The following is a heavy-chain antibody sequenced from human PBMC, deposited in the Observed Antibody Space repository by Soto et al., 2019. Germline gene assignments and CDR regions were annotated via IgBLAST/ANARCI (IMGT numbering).Heavy chain of an antibody. CDR3: ARVDDYYGSSGYYY. CDR2: ISAYNGNT. D-gene: IGHD3-22*01. V-gene: IGHV1-18*01. Sequence: ASVKVSCKASGYTFTSCGITWVRQAPGQGLEWMGWISAYNGNTNYAQKLQGRVTMTTDTSTSTAYMELRSLRSDDTAVYYCARVDDYYGSSGYYYWGQGTQVTVSS. J-gene: IGHJ4*02. CDR1: GYTFTSCG.